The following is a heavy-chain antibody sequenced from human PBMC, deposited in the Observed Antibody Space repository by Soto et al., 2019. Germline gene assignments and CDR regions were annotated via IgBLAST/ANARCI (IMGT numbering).Heavy chain of an antibody. J-gene: IGHJ4*02. CDR3: ARASPVDYDSSGYDY. CDR1: GGSISSRGYY. Sequence: PLETLSLTCSVSGGSISSRGYYWTWIRQYPGKGLEWIGYIYHSGTTYYNPSLKSRVTISVDTSKNQFSLKVNSVTAADTAVYYCARASPVDYDSSGYDYWGQGTLVTVSS. D-gene: IGHD3-22*01. V-gene: IGHV4-31*03. CDR2: IYHSGTT.